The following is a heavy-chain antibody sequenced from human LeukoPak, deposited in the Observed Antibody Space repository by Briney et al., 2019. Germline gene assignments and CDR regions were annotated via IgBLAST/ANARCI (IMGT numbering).Heavy chain of an antibody. CDR3: TTAAMVRGVNSGSYYYYGMDV. CDR1: GFTFSNAW. CDR2: IKSKTDGGTT. Sequence: GGSLRLSCAASGFTFSNAWMNWVRQAPGKGLGWVGRIKSKTDGGTTDYAAPVKGRFTISRDDSKNTLYLQMNSLKTEDTAVYYCTTAAMVRGVNSGSYYYYGMDVWGQGTTVTVSS. D-gene: IGHD3-10*01. V-gene: IGHV3-15*07. J-gene: IGHJ6*02.